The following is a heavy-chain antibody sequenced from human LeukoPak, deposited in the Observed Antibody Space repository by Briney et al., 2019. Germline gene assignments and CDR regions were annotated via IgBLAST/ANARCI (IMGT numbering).Heavy chain of an antibody. CDR2: IYYSGST. D-gene: IGHD3-22*01. CDR3: AREGYDSSGLDAFDI. Sequence: SETLSLTCTVSGGSISSSSYYWGWIRQPPGKGLEWIGSIYYSGSTNYNPSLKSRVTISVDTSKNQFSLKLSSVTAADTAVYYCAREGYDSSGLDAFDIWGQGTMVTVSS. J-gene: IGHJ3*02. V-gene: IGHV4-39*07. CDR1: GGSISSSSYY.